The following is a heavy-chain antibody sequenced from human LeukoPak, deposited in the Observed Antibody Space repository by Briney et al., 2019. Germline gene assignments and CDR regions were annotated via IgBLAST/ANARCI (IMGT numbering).Heavy chain of an antibody. CDR1: GFTFSSYE. CDR3: TRDLDGSGSYNWFDP. D-gene: IGHD3-10*01. CDR2: ISSSGNTI. Sequence: GGSLRLSCTASGFTFSSYEMNWLRQAPGKGLEWVSYISSSGNTIYYADSVKGPFTISRDNAKHSLYLQMNRLRAEDTSVYYCTRDLDGSGSYNWFDPWGQGSLVTVSS. J-gene: IGHJ5*02. V-gene: IGHV3-48*03.